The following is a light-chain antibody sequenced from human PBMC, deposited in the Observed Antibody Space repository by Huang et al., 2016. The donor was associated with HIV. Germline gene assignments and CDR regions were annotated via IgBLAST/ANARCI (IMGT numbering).Light chain of an antibody. Sequence: DIQLTQSPSSLSASVGDRVTITCRASQNINSVLNWYKQTPGKAPTLLIYAASSLQSGGPSRFSGSGSGTDFTLTISGLQPVDLGTYYCQQSYNTSWTFGQGTTVEIK. CDR3: QQSYNTSWT. V-gene: IGKV1-39*01. J-gene: IGKJ1*01. CDR2: AAS. CDR1: QNINSV.